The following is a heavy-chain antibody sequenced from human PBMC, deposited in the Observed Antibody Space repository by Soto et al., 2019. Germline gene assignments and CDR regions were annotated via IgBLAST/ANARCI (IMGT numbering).Heavy chain of an antibody. D-gene: IGHD6-13*01. Sequence: PGGSLRLSCAASGFTFSSYAMGWVRQAPGKGLEWVSGFSGSGYSTYYADSVKGRFTISRDNSKNTIYLQMHSLRAEDTAVYYCAKALTPITAAGDFDYWGQGTLVTVS. CDR1: GFTFSSYA. CDR2: FSGSGYST. CDR3: AKALTPITAAGDFDY. V-gene: IGHV3-23*01. J-gene: IGHJ4*02.